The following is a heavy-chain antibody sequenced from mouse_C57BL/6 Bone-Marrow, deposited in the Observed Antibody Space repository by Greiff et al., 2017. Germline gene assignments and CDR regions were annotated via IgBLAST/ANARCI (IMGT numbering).Heavy chain of an antibody. V-gene: IGHV14-4*01. Sequence: EVKLMESGAELVRPGASVKLSCTASGFNFNDDYMHWVKQRPGQGLEWIGWIDPANGATEYASKFQGKSTITADTSSNTAYLQLSSLTSEDTAVYYCTFTTVVARFAYWGQGTLVTVSA. CDR3: TFTTVVARFAY. CDR2: IDPANGAT. CDR1: GFNFNDDY. D-gene: IGHD1-1*01. J-gene: IGHJ3*01.